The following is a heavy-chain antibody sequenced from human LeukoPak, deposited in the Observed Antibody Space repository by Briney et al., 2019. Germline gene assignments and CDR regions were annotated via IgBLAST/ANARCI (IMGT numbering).Heavy chain of an antibody. CDR3: ARDGRAYYYDSGGSFDY. CDR2: TSGSSTYI. Sequence: GGSLRLSCEASGCTFTSYTMNWVRKAPGKGLEWVSSTSGSSTYIFYADSVKGRFTISRDNAKNSLFLQINSLRVADTAVYYCARDGRAYYYDSGGSFDYWGQGTLVTVSS. J-gene: IGHJ4*02. V-gene: IGHV3-21*01. D-gene: IGHD3-22*01. CDR1: GCTFTSYT.